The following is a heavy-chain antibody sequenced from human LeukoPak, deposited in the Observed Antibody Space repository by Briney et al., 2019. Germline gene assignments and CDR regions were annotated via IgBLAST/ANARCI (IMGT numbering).Heavy chain of an antibody. CDR3: TTEVMNWNYFDY. J-gene: IGHJ4*02. V-gene: IGHV3-15*01. CDR1: GFTFSNAW. Sequence: KAGGFLRLSCAASGFTFSNAWMSWVRQAPGKGLEWVGRIKSKTDGGTTDYAAPVKGRFTISRDDSKNTLYLQMNSLKTEDTAVYYCTTEVMNWNYFDYWGQGTLVTVSS. D-gene: IGHD1-1*01. CDR2: IKSKTDGGTT.